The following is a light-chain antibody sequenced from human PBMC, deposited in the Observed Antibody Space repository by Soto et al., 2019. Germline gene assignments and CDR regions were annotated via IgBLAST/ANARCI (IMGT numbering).Light chain of an antibody. CDR2: DIF. J-gene: IGKJ1*01. CDR3: QQYGDLPWT. Sequence: EIVMTQSPATLSVSPGERATLSCRASQSVSNNYLAWYQQNPGQAPRLVIYDIFTRATGVPTRFSGSGSGTDFTLTIDRLESEDFAVYFCQQYGDLPWTFGQGTKVDIK. CDR1: QSVSNNY. V-gene: IGKV3-20*01.